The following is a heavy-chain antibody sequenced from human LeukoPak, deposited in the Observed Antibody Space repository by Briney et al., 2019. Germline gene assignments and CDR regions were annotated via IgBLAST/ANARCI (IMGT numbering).Heavy chain of an antibody. CDR2: ISPTSSTT. CDR3: ARDVVSLDWLLHMGCLDS. Sequence: GGSLRLSCAASGFTFNTYWMSWVRQAPGKGLEWVSCISPTSSTTYYADSVKGRFTISRDNARNSLFLQMNSLRAEDTAVYYCARDVVSLDWLLHMGCLDSWGQGTLVTVSS. D-gene: IGHD3/OR15-3a*01. CDR1: GFTFNTYW. V-gene: IGHV3-48*04. J-gene: IGHJ4*02.